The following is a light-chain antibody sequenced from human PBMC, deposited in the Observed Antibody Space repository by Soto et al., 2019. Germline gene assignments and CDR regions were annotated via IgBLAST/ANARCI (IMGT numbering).Light chain of an antibody. CDR1: SSDVGTYDY. V-gene: IGLV2-14*01. J-gene: IGLJ1*01. Sequence: LTQPASVSGSPGQSITISCTGTSSDVGTYDYVSWYQQHPGKAPKLIIYEVTNRPSGVSNRFAGSKSANTAYLTISGLQAEDDVDYYSSSYTSSSTLYVFGNGTKVTVL. CDR2: EVT. CDR3: SSYTSSSTLYV.